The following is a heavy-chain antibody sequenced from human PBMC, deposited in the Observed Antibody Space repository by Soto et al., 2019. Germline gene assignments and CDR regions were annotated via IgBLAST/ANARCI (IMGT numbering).Heavy chain of an antibody. CDR2: IYYSGST. V-gene: IGHV4-59*01. CDR1: GGSIGSYY. D-gene: IGHD6-13*01. CDR3: ARDPKAAAGILPDHLGPNYYYYYGMDV. Sequence: PSETLSLTYTVSGGSIGSYYWSWIRQPPGKGLEWIGYIYYSGSTNYNPSLKSRVTITVDTSKNQFSLKLSSMTAADTAVYYCARDPKAAAGILPDHLGPNYYYYYGMDVWGQGTTVTVSS. J-gene: IGHJ6*02.